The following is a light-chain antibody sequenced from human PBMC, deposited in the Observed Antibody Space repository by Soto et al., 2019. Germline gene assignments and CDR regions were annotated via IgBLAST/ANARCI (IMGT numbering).Light chain of an antibody. CDR3: QQRSNWLFT. Sequence: EIVLTQSPATLSLSPGERATLSCRASQSISSYLAWYQQKPGQAPRLLISDASNWATGIPGSFSGSGSGTAFTLTISSLGPEDFAVYYCQQRSNWLFTFGPGTKVDIK. V-gene: IGKV3-11*01. J-gene: IGKJ3*01. CDR2: DAS. CDR1: QSISSY.